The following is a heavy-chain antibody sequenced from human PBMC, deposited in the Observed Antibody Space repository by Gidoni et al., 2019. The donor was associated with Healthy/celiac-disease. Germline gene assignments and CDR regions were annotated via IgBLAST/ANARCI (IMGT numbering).Heavy chain of an antibody. CDR3: ARGLPIDIVVVPAAIHTYFDY. Sequence: QVQLQQWGAGLLKPSETLSLTCAVYGGSFSGSYWIWIRQPPGKGLEWIGEINHSGSTNYNPSLKSRVTISVDTSKNQFSLKLSSVTAADTAVYYCARGLPIDIVVVPAAIHTYFDYWGQGTLVTVSS. J-gene: IGHJ4*02. CDR2: INHSGST. D-gene: IGHD2-2*01. V-gene: IGHV4-34*01. CDR1: GGSFSGSY.